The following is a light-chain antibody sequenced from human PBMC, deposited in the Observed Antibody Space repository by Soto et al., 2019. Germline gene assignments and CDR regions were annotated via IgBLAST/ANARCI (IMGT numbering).Light chain of an antibody. CDR1: QSISSW. CDR3: QRYYTYRT. Sequence: DIQMTQSPSTLSASVGDRVTITCRASQSISSWLAWYQQKPGRATKLLIYKASTLESGVPSRFSGSGSGTEFTLTISSLQPDDFATYYCQRYYTYRTFGQGTKVDIK. CDR2: KAS. J-gene: IGKJ1*01. V-gene: IGKV1-5*03.